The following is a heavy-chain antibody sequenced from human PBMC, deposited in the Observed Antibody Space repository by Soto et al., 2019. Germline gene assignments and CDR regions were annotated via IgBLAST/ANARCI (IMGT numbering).Heavy chain of an antibody. V-gene: IGHV4-59*08. CDR3: ARHFRPYYDILTGYRQEYYYHGMDV. J-gene: IGHJ6*02. D-gene: IGHD3-9*01. Sequence: PSETLSLTCTVSGGSISSYYWSWIRQPPGKGLEWIGYIYYSGSTNYNPSLKSRVTISVDTSKNQFSLKLSSVTAADTAVYYCARHFRPYYDILTGYRQEYYYHGMDVWGQGTTVTVSS. CDR1: GGSISSYY. CDR2: IYYSGST.